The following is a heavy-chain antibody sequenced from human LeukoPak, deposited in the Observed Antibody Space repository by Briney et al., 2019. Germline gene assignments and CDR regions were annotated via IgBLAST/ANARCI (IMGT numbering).Heavy chain of an antibody. J-gene: IGHJ4*02. Sequence: PGGSLRLSCAASGLTFSDYYMNWIRQAPGKGLEWVSYISSSGSAIYYADSVKGRFTISRGNAKNSLYLQMNSLRAEDTAVYYCARGMGTLTGYYVDYWGQGTVVTVSS. CDR3: ARGMGTLTGYYVDY. CDR1: GLTFSDYY. CDR2: ISSSGSAI. D-gene: IGHD3-9*01. V-gene: IGHV3-11*04.